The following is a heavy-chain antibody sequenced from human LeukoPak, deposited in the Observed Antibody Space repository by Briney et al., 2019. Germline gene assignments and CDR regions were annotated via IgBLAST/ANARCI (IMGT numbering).Heavy chain of an antibody. Sequence: SETLSLTCAVYGGSFIGYCWSWIRQPPGKGLEWIGEINHSGSTNYNPSLMSRVTISVDTSKNQFSLKLSSVTAADTAVYYCASTPTGYTSGWYGFWGQGTLVTVSS. CDR2: INHSGST. J-gene: IGHJ4*02. V-gene: IGHV4-34*01. CDR1: GGSFIGYC. CDR3: ASTPTGYTSGWYGF. D-gene: IGHD6-19*01.